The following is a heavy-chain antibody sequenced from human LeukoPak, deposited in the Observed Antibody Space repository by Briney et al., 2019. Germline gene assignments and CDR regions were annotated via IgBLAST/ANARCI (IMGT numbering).Heavy chain of an antibody. CDR2: IKSKTDGGTT. J-gene: IGHJ5*02. D-gene: IGHD6-13*01. Sequence: GGSLRLSCGASGFTFSNAWMSWVRQAPGKGREWVGRIKSKTDGGTTDYAAPVKGRFPISRDDSKNTLYLQMNSLKTEDTAVYYCTTDPYSSSLNWFDPWGQGTLVTVSS. CDR1: GFTFSNAW. V-gene: IGHV3-15*01. CDR3: TTDPYSSSLNWFDP.